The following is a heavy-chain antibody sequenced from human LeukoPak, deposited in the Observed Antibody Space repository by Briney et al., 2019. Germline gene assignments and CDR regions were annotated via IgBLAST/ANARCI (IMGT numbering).Heavy chain of an antibody. CDR1: GFTFSRHW. V-gene: IGHV3-7*01. J-gene: IGHJ4*02. CDR2: IKEDGSER. CDR3: ARDGGHSTDFDY. D-gene: IGHD2/OR15-2a*01. Sequence: GGSLRLSCAPSGFTFSRHWMSWVRQAPGKGPEGVANIKEDGSERYYVDSVKGGFTISRDNAKNSLYLQMKRLRAEDTAVYYCARDGGHSTDFDYWGQGTLVTVSS.